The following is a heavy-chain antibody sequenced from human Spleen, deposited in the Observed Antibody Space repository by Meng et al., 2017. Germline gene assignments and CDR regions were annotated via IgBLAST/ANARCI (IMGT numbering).Heavy chain of an antibody. J-gene: IGHJ4*02. CDR3: ARGGNMVRGVILDY. Sequence: SETLSLTCTVSGGSISSYYWSWIRQPAGKGLEWIGRIYTSGRTNYNPSLKSRVTMSVDTSKNQSSLKLSSVTAADTAVYYCARGGNMVRGVILDYWGQGTLVTVSS. D-gene: IGHD3-10*01. CDR2: IYTSGRT. V-gene: IGHV4-4*07. CDR1: GGSISSYY.